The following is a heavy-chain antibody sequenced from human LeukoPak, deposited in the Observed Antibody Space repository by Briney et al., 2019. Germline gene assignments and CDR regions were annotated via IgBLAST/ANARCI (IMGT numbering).Heavy chain of an antibody. D-gene: IGHD3-10*01. CDR3: ARYYGSGTFFDY. CDR2: INHSGRL. CDR1: GGSFSGYY. V-gene: IGHV4-34*01. Sequence: SETLSLTCAVYGGSFSGYYWNWIRQPPGKGLEWIGEINHSGRLKYNPSLKSRVTISGDTSKNQFSLKLSSVTAADTAVYYCARYYGSGTFFDYWGQGTLVTVSS. J-gene: IGHJ4*02.